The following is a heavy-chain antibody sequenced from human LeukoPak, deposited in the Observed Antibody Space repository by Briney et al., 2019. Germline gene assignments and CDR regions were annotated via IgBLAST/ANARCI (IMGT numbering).Heavy chain of an antibody. Sequence: GASVKVSCKASGGTFSGYAISWVRQAPGQGLEWMGGIIPIFGTANYAQKFQGRVTITADESTSTAYMDLSSLRSEDTAVYYCARGVSTGYCSSTSCFSFDYWGQGTLVTVSS. CDR3: ARGVSTGYCSSTSCFSFDY. CDR2: IIPIFGTA. V-gene: IGHV1-69*13. J-gene: IGHJ4*02. D-gene: IGHD2-2*01. CDR1: GGTFSGYA.